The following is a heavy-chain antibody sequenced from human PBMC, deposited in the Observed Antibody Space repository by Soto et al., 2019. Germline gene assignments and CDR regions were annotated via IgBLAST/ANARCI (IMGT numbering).Heavy chain of an antibody. Sequence: GGSLRLSCAASGFSFSDHFMDWVRQAPGKGLEWVGRIRNKASRYITEYAASVKGRFTISRDDSKNSLYLQMNSLRAEDTAVYYCAKNPLDYWNYVDYWGQGTLVTVSS. D-gene: IGHD1-1*01. CDR2: IRNKASRYIT. CDR1: GFSFSDHF. J-gene: IGHJ4*02. CDR3: AKNPLDYWNYVDY. V-gene: IGHV3-72*01.